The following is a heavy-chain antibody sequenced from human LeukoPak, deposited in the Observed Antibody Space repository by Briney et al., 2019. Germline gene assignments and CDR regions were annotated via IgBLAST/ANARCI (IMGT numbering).Heavy chain of an antibody. CDR3: VRDKRFGDVRIRAFDI. V-gene: IGHV3-48*03. CDR2: ISHTGSTI. D-gene: IGHD3-10*01. J-gene: IGHJ3*02. Sequence: GGSLRLSCAASGFTFSSYEMDWVRQAPGKGLEWVSYISHTGSTIYYAESVKGRFTISRDNAKNSLYLQMSSLRAEDTAVYYCVRDKRFGDVRIRAFDIWGQGTMVTVSS. CDR1: GFTFSSYE.